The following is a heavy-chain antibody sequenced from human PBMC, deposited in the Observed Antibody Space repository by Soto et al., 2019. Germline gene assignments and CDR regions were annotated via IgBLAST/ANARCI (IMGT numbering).Heavy chain of an antibody. CDR3: ASIAAAGTVPTYGMDV. CDR2: IYHSGST. CDR1: GYSISSGYY. D-gene: IGHD6-13*01. Sequence: SETLSLTCAVSGYSISSGYYLGWIRQPPGKGLEWIGSIYHSGSTYYNPSLKSRVTISVDTSKNQFSLKLSSVTAADTAVYYCASIAAAGTVPTYGMDVWGQGTTVTVSS. V-gene: IGHV4-38-2*01. J-gene: IGHJ6*01.